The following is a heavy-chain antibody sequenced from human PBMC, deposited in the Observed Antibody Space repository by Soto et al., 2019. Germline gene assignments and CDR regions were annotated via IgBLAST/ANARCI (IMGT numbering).Heavy chain of an antibody. CDR1: GDTFGRFT. D-gene: IGHD4-4*01. V-gene: IGHV1-69*13. J-gene: IGHJ5*02. CDR3: ARDPSTINKLIGVWFDP. CDR2: IKPISDVT. Sequence: ASVKVSCKASGDTFGRFTINWVRQAPGQGLEWMGGIKPISDVTNYAQRFQGRVTFTADASTSTVYLELSSLRSEDTAMYYCARDPSTINKLIGVWFDPWGQGTLVTVSS.